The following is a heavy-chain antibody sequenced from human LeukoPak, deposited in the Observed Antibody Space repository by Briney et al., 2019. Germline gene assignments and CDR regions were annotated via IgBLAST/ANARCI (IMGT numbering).Heavy chain of an antibody. Sequence: GGSLRLSCAAPGFTFSSYWMHWVRQAPGKGLVWVSRINSDGTIIGYADSVKGRFTISRDNAKNTLYLQMNSLRADDTAVYYCARSMYCGGDCYYYFDYWGQGTLVTVAS. CDR2: INSDGTII. D-gene: IGHD2-21*02. J-gene: IGHJ4*02. CDR1: GFTFSSYW. V-gene: IGHV3-74*01. CDR3: ARSMYCGGDCYYYFDY.